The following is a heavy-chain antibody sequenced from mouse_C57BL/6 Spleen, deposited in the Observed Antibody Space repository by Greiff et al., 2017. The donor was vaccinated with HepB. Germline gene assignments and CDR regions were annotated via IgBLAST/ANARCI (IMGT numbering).Heavy chain of an antibody. CDR2: ISSGGDYI. V-gene: IGHV5-9-1*02. CDR1: GFTFSSYA. D-gene: IGHD2-3*01. Sequence: EVKLMESGEGLVKPGGSLKLSCAASGFTFSSYAMSWVRQTPEKRLEWVAYISSGGDYIYYADTVKGRFTISRDNARNTLYLQMSSLKSEDTAMYYCTRSGYDGYSAWFAYWGQGTLVTVSA. CDR3: TRSGYDGYSAWFAY. J-gene: IGHJ3*01.